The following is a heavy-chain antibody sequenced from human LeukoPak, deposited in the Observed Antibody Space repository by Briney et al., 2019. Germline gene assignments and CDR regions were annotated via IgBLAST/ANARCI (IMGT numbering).Heavy chain of an antibody. CDR2: ISGSGGST. Sequence: GSLRLSCAASGFTFSSYAMNWVRQAPGKELEWVSAISGSGGSTYYADSVKGRFTISRDNSKNTLYLQMNSLRAEDTAVYYCAKGFVVRANLRNLSYYYYYGMDVWGQGTTITVSS. D-gene: IGHD3-10*01. CDR1: GFTFSSYA. J-gene: IGHJ6*02. CDR3: AKGFVVRANLRNLSYYYYYGMDV. V-gene: IGHV3-23*01.